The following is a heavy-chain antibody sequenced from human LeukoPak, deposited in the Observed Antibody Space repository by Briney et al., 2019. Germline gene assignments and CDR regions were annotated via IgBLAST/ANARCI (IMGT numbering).Heavy chain of an antibody. Sequence: ASVKVSCKASGYTFTSYGISWVRQAPGQGLEWMGWISAYNGNTNYAQKLQGRVTMTTDTSTSTAYMELRRLRSDDTAVYYCAREMYYYDSSGYSHRGALDAFDIWGQGTMVTVSS. V-gene: IGHV1-18*01. D-gene: IGHD3-22*01. CDR3: AREMYYYDSSGYSHRGALDAFDI. J-gene: IGHJ3*02. CDR1: GYTFTSYG. CDR2: ISAYNGNT.